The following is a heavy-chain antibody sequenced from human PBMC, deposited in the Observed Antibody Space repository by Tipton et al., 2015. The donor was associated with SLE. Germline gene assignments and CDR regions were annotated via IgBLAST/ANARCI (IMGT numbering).Heavy chain of an antibody. CDR1: GDSIISGAYY. D-gene: IGHD6-13*01. CDR2: IFYSGST. Sequence: TLSLTCTVSGDSIISGAYYWSWVRQHPGRGLEWLAYIFYSGSTYYNPSLKSRVTISFDTSKNHFSLKLSSVTAADTAVYFCATYVAIAAADIDYWGQGMLVTVSS. J-gene: IGHJ4*02. V-gene: IGHV4-31*03. CDR3: ATYVAIAAADIDY.